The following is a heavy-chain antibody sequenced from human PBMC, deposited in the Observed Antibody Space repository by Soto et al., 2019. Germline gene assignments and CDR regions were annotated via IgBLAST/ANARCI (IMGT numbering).Heavy chain of an antibody. D-gene: IGHD7-27*01. CDR1: GGTFSSYT. Sequence: SVKVSCKASGGTFSSYTISWVRQAPGQGLEWMGRIIPILGIANYAQKFQGRVTITADKSTSTAYMELSSLRSEDTAVYYCARVLNGDYYFDYWGQETLVTVSS. CDR2: IIPILGIA. CDR3: ARVLNGDYYFDY. V-gene: IGHV1-69*02. J-gene: IGHJ4*02.